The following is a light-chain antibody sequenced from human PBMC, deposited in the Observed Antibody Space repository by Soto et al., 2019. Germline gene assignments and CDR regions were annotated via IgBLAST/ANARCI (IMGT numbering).Light chain of an antibody. CDR2: ATS. Sequence: DIQMPQSPSSLSASIGDRVTITCRARRNIDKNLNWYQQKPGKAPNLLIYATSALQNGVPSRFSGSGSGTVFTLTVNRLQPADFAVYFCQQSYSSPWTFGLGAKVEI. J-gene: IGKJ1*01. CDR3: QQSYSSPWT. V-gene: IGKV1-39*01. CDR1: RNIDKN.